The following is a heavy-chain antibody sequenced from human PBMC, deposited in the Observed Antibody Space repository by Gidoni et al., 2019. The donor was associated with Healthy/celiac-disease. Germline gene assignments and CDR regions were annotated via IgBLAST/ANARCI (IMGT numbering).Heavy chain of an antibody. V-gene: IGHV1-46*03. CDR1: GYTFTSYY. CDR2: INPSGGST. J-gene: IGHJ4*02. Sequence: QVQLVQSGAEVKKPGASVKVSCKAAGYTFTSYYMHWVRQAPGQGLEWMGIINPSGGSTSYAQKFQGRVTMTRDTSTSTVYMELSSLRSEDTAVYYCATLGGRREVTALMPVDYWGQGTLVTVSS. CDR3: ATLGGRREVTALMPVDY. D-gene: IGHD2-21*02.